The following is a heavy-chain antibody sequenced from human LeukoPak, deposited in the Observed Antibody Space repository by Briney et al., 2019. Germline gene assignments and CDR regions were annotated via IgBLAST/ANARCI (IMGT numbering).Heavy chain of an antibody. J-gene: IGHJ4*02. CDR1: GYTFTGYY. D-gene: IGHD6-19*01. Sequence: ASVKVSCKASGYTFTGYYMHWVRQAPGQGLEWMGWINPNSGNTGYAQKFQGRVTMTRNTSISTAYMELSSLRSEDTAVYYCARGGKQWLVHGLGYWGQGTLVTVSS. CDR2: INPNSGNT. CDR3: ARGGKQWLVHGLGY. V-gene: IGHV1-8*02.